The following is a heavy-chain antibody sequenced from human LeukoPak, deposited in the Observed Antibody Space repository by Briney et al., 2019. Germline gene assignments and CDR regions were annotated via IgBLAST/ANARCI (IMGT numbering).Heavy chain of an antibody. Sequence: SQTLSLTCTVSGGSISSGGYYWSWIRQHPGKGLEWIGYMYYSGSTYYNPSLKSRVTISVDTSKNQFSLKLSSVTAADTAVYYCARGKSITMVRDDAFDIWGQGTMVTVSS. CDR2: MYYSGST. CDR1: GGSISSGGYY. D-gene: IGHD3-10*01. V-gene: IGHV4-31*03. J-gene: IGHJ3*02. CDR3: ARGKSITMVRDDAFDI.